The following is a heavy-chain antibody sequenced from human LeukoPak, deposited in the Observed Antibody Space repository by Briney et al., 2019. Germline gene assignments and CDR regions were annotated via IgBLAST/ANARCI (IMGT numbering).Heavy chain of an antibody. Sequence: GGSLRLSCAASGFTFSSYSMNWVRQAPGKGLEWVSSISSSSSYIYYAASVKGRFTISRDNAKNSLYLQMNSLRAEDTALYYCARDDYGSGSWNDYWGQGTLVTVSS. V-gene: IGHV3-21*04. CDR3: ARDDYGSGSWNDY. D-gene: IGHD3-10*01. CDR2: ISSSSSYI. J-gene: IGHJ4*02. CDR1: GFTFSSYS.